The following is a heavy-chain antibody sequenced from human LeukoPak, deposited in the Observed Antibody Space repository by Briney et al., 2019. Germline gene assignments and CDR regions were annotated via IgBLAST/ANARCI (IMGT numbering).Heavy chain of an antibody. CDR1: GFTVSSNY. J-gene: IGHJ4*02. V-gene: IGHV3-66*01. CDR2: IYSGDDT. CDR3: AKDRGYCSSTSCYQWHDY. D-gene: IGHD2-2*01. Sequence: GGSLRLSCAASGFTVSSNYMSWVRQAPGKGLEWVSVIYSGDDTYYADSVKGRFTVSRDNSKNTLYLQMATLRAEDTAVYYCAKDRGYCSSTSCYQWHDYWGQGTLVTVSS.